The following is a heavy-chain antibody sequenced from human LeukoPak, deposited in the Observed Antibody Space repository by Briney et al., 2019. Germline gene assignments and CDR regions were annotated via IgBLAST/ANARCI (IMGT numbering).Heavy chain of an antibody. D-gene: IGHD3-10*01. CDR3: ARDSGTWYYGSGSYPLDV. CDR1: GGTFSSYA. V-gene: IGHV1-69*05. CDR2: IIPIFGTA. Sequence: SVKVSCKASGGTFSSYAISWVRQAPGQGLEWMGRIIPIFGTANYAQKFQGRVTITTDESTSTAYMELSSLRSEDTAVYYCARDSGTWYYGSGSYPLDVWGKGTTVTVSS. J-gene: IGHJ6*04.